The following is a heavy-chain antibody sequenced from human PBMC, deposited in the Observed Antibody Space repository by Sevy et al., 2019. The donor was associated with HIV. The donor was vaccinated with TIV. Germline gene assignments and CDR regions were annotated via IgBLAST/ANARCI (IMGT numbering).Heavy chain of an antibody. D-gene: IGHD1-26*01. V-gene: IGHV3-33*01. Sequence: GGSLRLSCAASGFTFNAFGLHWVRQAPGKGLEWVAFIYPDGGNKYYADSVKGRFAISRDNSKNTLYLQMNSLKAEDTAVYYCARENAVQVGQYAFDMWVQGTMVTVSS. J-gene: IGHJ3*02. CDR1: GFTFNAFG. CDR2: IYPDGGNK. CDR3: ARENAVQVGQYAFDM.